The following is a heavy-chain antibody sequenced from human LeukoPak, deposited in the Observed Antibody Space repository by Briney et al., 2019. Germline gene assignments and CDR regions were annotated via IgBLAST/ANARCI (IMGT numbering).Heavy chain of an antibody. CDR2: IWYDGTNK. V-gene: IGHV3-33*06. D-gene: IGHD2/OR15-2a*01. CDR3: AKDRGRIASARYYGMDV. CDR1: GITFSGYG. J-gene: IGHJ6*02. Sequence: GRSLRLSCTASGITFSGYGMNWVRQAPCKGLEWVASIWYDGTNKYYADSVKGRFTISRDNSKNTLYLQMNSLRAEDTAVYYCAKDRGRIASARYYGMDVWGQGTTGTVSS.